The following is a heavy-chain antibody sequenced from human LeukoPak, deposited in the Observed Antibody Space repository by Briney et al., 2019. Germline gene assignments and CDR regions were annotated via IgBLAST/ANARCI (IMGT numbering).Heavy chain of an antibody. CDR2: IIPIFGTA. J-gene: IGHJ5*02. V-gene: IGHV1-69*01. CDR1: GGTFSSYA. Sequence: GSSVKVSCKASGGTFSSYAISWVRQAPGQGLEWMGGIIPIFGTANYAQKFQGRVTITADESTSTAYMELSSLRSEDAAVYYCARYLMVRSHNWFDPWGQGTLVTVSS. D-gene: IGHD3-10*01. CDR3: ARYLMVRSHNWFDP.